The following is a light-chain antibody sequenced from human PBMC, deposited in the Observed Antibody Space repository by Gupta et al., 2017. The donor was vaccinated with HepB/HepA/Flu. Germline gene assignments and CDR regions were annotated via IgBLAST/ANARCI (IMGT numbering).Light chain of an antibody. Sequence: QSGLTQPPSVSGAPGPRVTISCTGSSSNIGAHYDVHWYQQLPKTAPKLLIYDNNRRPSGVPDRFSGSTSGTSASLAITGLQTEDAADYYCQSFDTSLSSVVFGGGTKLTVL. CDR2: DNN. CDR1: SSNIGAHYD. J-gene: IGLJ2*01. V-gene: IGLV1-40*01. CDR3: QSFDTSLSSVV.